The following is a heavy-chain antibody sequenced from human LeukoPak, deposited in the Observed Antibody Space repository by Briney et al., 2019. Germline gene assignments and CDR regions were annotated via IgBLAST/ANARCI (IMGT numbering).Heavy chain of an antibody. CDR2: IYYSGST. CDR3: ARDPGYCSGGNCYRLNWFDP. V-gene: IGHV4-59*01. D-gene: IGHD2-15*01. CDR1: GGSISSYY. J-gene: IGHJ5*02. Sequence: SETLSLTCTVSGGSISSYYWSWIRQPPGKGLEWIGYIYYSGSTNYNPSLKSRVTISVDTSKNQFSLKLSSVTAADTAVYYCARDPGYCSGGNCYRLNWFDPWGQGTLVTVSS.